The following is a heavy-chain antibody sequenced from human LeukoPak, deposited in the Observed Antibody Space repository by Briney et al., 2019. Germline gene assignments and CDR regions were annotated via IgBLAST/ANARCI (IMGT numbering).Heavy chain of an antibody. D-gene: IGHD3-9*01. CDR2: ISYDANNQ. Sequence: PGGSLRLSCAASGFTFTNYGIHWVRQAPGKGLEWVAVISYDANNQYYADSVKGRFTISRDNSKNTVNLQMNSLRAEDTAVYYCATTGVLTGFYTWDFDYWGQGTLVTVSS. CDR3: ATTGVLTGFYTWDFDY. J-gene: IGHJ4*02. V-gene: IGHV3-30*12. CDR1: GFTFTNYG.